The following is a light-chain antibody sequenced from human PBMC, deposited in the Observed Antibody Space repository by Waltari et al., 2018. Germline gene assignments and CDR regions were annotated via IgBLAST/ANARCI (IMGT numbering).Light chain of an antibody. CDR2: EVN. Sequence: QSALTQPPSASGSLGQSVAISCTGTSSDVGGYDLVSWYQQHPGKAPKLIIYEVNKRPPGDPDRFSGSKSGNTASLTVSGLQAEDEADYYCTSYAGSNNLPFGGGTKLTVL. J-gene: IGLJ2*01. CDR3: TSYAGSNNLP. CDR1: SSDVGGYDL. V-gene: IGLV2-8*01.